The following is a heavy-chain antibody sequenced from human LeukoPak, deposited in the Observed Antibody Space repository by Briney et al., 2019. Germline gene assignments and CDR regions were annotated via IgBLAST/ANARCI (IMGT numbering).Heavy chain of an antibody. CDR3: ARRGYSYGYYMDV. CDR1: GYSLTSYW. Sequence: GESLKISCKGSGYSLTSYWIGWVRQMPGKGLEWMGIIYPGDSDTRYSPSFQGQVTISADKSISTAYLQWSSLKASDTAMYYCARRGYSYGYYMDVWGKGTTVTVSS. D-gene: IGHD5-18*01. J-gene: IGHJ6*03. CDR2: IYPGDSDT. V-gene: IGHV5-51*01.